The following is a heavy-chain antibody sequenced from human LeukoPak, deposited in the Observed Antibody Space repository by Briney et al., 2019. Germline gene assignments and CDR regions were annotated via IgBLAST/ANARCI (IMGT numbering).Heavy chain of an antibody. CDR3: ARGRRGWNLKRLLDY. J-gene: IGHJ4*02. Sequence: RASVKVSCKASGYTFTGYYMHWVRQAPGQGLEWMGWINPNSGNTGYAQKFQGRVTITRNTSISTAYMELSSLRSEDTAVYYCARGRRGWNLKRLLDYWGQGTLVTVSS. V-gene: IGHV1-8*03. CDR1: GYTFTGYY. D-gene: IGHD1-1*01. CDR2: INPNSGNT.